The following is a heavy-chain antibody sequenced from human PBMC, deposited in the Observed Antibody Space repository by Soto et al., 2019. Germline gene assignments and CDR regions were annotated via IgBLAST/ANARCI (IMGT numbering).Heavy chain of an antibody. V-gene: IGHV1-69*02. Sequence: QVQLVQSGAEVKKPGSSVKVSCKASGGTFSSYTISWVRQAPGQGLEWMGRIIPILGIANYAQKFQGRVTITADKXXSXAXXELSSLRSEDTAVYYCARWRYSSSWSTYYYYGMDVWGQGTTVTVSS. CDR2: IIPILGIA. CDR1: GGTFSSYT. D-gene: IGHD6-13*01. CDR3: ARWRYSSSWSTYYYYGMDV. J-gene: IGHJ6*02.